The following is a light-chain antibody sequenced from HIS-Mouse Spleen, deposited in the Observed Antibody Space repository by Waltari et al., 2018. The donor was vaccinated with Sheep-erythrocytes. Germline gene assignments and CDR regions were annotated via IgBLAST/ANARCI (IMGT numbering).Light chain of an antibody. V-gene: IGLV3-19*01. CDR3: NSRDSSGNHWV. CDR1: SLRSYY. CDR2: GKN. Sequence: SSELTQDPAVSVALGQTVRITCQGDSLRSYYASWYQQKPGQAPVLVIYGKNNRPSDRFSGSSSGNTASLTITGAQAEDEADYYCNSRDSSGNHWVFGGGTKLTVL. J-gene: IGLJ3*02.